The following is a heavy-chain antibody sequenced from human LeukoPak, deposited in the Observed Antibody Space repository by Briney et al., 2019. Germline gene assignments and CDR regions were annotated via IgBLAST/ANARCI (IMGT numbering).Heavy chain of an antibody. J-gene: IGHJ6*02. CDR3: ARDRRYYDSSGYYYYYYGMDV. D-gene: IGHD3-22*01. V-gene: IGHV1-69*13. Sequence: ASVKVSCKASGGTFSSYAISWVRQAPGQGLEWMGGIIPIFGTANYAQKFQGRVTITADESTSTAYMELSSLRSDDTAVYYCARDRRYYDSSGYYYYYYGMDVWGQGTTVTVSS. CDR2: IIPIFGTA. CDR1: GGTFSSYA.